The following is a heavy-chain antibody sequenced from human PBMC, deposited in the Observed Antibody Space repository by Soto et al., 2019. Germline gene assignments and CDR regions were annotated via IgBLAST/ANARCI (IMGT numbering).Heavy chain of an antibody. CDR2: VHHSWGS. D-gene: IGHD3-10*01. CDR3: ARQGFGPLHGLVDV. J-gene: IGHJ6*02. CDR1: GGSISSYY. Sequence: QVQLQESGPGLVKPWETLSLSCTVSGGSISSYYWSWIRLPPGKPMEWIGYVHHSWGSSYNPSLQSRVAISLYTSKSQFSLELTSVTAADPAVYYCARQGFGPLHGLVDVWGQGTTVIVSS. V-gene: IGHV4-59*08.